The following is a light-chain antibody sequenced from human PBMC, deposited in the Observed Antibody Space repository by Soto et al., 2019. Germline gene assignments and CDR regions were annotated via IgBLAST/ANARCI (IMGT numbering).Light chain of an antibody. J-gene: IGKJ4*01. Sequence: EVVLTQSPATLSLSLGERATLSCRASQSIGRSLAWYQQRHGQAPSLLISDASNRATGIPARFSGSGSGTEFNLTMSSLEPEDFAVYYYQRRYSWPLPFGGGTKLESK. V-gene: IGKV3-11*01. CDR1: QSIGRS. CDR3: QRRYSWPLP. CDR2: DAS.